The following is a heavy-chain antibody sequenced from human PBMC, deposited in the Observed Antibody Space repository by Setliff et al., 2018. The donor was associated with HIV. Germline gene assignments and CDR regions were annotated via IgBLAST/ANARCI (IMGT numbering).Heavy chain of an antibody. CDR3: ARGSKLVWGRWFDP. CDR2: VYDSGST. D-gene: IGHD6-6*01. Sequence: PSETLSLTCAVYGGSFSDYHWSWIRQAPRKRLEWIGEVYDSGSTNYNPSLKSRVTVTVDTSKNQFSLRLNSVTAADTAVHYCARGSKLVWGRWFDPWGQGTLVTVSS. CDR1: GGSFSDYH. V-gene: IGHV4-34*01. J-gene: IGHJ5*02.